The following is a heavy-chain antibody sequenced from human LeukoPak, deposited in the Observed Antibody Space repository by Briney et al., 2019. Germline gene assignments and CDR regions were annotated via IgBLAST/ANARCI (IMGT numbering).Heavy chain of an antibody. Sequence: GGSLRLSCAPSGFTFSTYAMTWVRQAPGKGLEWVAVISYDGSNKYYADSVKGRFTISRDNSKNTLYLQMNSLRAEDTAVYYCAKDQWGAENWGSYYYYYYGMDVWGQGTTVTVSS. CDR1: GFTFSTYA. J-gene: IGHJ6*02. CDR2: ISYDGSNK. CDR3: AKDQWGAENWGSYYYYYYGMDV. V-gene: IGHV3-30*18. D-gene: IGHD7-27*01.